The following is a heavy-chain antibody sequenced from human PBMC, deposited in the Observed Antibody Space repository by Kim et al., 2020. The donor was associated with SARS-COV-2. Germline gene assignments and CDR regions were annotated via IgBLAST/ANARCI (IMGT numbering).Heavy chain of an antibody. V-gene: IGHV3-23*01. CDR1: GFTFSNYD. D-gene: IGHD6-19*01. J-gene: IGHJ5*01. CDR3: AKDMMYISGWFYS. CDR2: ISGSAGST. Sequence: GGSLRLSCAASGFTFSNYDMSWVRQAPGKGLEWVASISGSAGSTYYADFVKGRFTISRDNSKNTLYVQMNTLRAEDTAMYYCAKDMMYISGWFYSWGQGT.